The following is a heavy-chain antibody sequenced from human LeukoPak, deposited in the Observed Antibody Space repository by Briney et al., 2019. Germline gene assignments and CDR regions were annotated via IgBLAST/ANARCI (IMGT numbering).Heavy chain of an antibody. CDR2: ISSSSSYI. Sequence: GGSLRLSCAAFGFTFSSYSMNWVRQAPGKGLEWVSSISSSSSYIYYADSVKGRFTISRDNAKNSLYLQMNSLRAEDTAVYYCAREMATIIGDFDYWGQGTLVTVSS. CDR3: AREMATIIGDFDY. D-gene: IGHD5-24*01. CDR1: GFTFSSYS. V-gene: IGHV3-21*01. J-gene: IGHJ4*02.